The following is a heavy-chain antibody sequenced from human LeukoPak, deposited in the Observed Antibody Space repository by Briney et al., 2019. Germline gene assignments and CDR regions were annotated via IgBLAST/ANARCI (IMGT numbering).Heavy chain of an antibody. Sequence: SETLSLTCTVSGYSISSGYYWGWIRQPPGKGLEWIGSIYHSGSTYYHPSLKSRVTISVDTSKNQFSLKLSSVTAADTAVYYCARVDAVVPAAYNFDYWGQGTLVTVSS. J-gene: IGHJ4*02. CDR2: IYHSGST. V-gene: IGHV4-38-2*02. D-gene: IGHD2-2*01. CDR3: ARVDAVVPAAYNFDY. CDR1: GYSISSGYY.